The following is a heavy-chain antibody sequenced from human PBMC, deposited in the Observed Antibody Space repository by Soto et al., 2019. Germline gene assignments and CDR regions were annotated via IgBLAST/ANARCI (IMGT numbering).Heavy chain of an antibody. D-gene: IGHD2-15*01. V-gene: IGHV3-30*18. CDR2: ISYDGSNK. CDR1: GFTFSSYG. CDR3: AKDRITVVVVVAATGSGGFDY. Sequence: QVQLVESGGGVVQPGRSLRLSCAASGFTFSSYGMHWVRQASGKGLEWVAVISYDGSNKYYADSVKGRFTISRDNSKNTLYLQMISLRAEDTAVYYCAKDRITVVVVVAATGSGGFDYWGQGTLVTVSS. J-gene: IGHJ4*02.